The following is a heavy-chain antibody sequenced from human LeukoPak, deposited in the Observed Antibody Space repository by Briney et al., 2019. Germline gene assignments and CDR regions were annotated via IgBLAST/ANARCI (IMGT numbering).Heavy chain of an antibody. CDR2: ISTRSKII. V-gene: IGHV3-11*01. CDR1: GFTFNDYY. J-gene: IGHJ5*02. D-gene: IGHD3-22*01. Sequence: KAGGSLRLSCAASGFTFNDYYMTWIRQAPGKGLEWISYISTRSKIIYNADSVKGRFTISRDNAKNSLYLQMNNLRAEDTAVYYCARGGYYYDSSGYYEDYFLNNWFDPWGQGTLVTVSS. CDR3: ARGGYYYDSSGYYEDYFLNNWFDP.